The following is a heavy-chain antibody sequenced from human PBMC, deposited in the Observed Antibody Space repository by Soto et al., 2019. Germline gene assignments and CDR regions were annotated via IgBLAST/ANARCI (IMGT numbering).Heavy chain of an antibody. CDR3: ARESGGATATLDYYYFYMDV. J-gene: IGHJ6*03. D-gene: IGHD5-12*01. CDR2: INPNGGVT. Sequence: VQLVQSGAEVKKPGASVKVSCKTSGDSFNDYYIHWVRQAPGQGLEWMGWINPNGGVTKYAQKFQGRVTVTRDTSIRTVYMELSSLRSDGTAVYYCARESGGATATLDYYYFYMDVWGKGTTVTLSS. CDR1: GDSFNDYY. V-gene: IGHV1-2*02.